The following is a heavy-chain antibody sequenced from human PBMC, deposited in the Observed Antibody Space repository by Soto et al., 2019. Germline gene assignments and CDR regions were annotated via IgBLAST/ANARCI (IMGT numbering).Heavy chain of an antibody. D-gene: IGHD1-26*01. CDR3: AGGLYYCFYMDV. Sequence: QVQLVQSGAEVKKPGSSVKVSCKASGGTFSSYTISWVRQAPGQGLEWMGRIIPILGIANYAQKFQGRVTITADKSTSTAYMELSSLRSEDAAVYYCAGGLYYCFYMDVWGKGTTVTVSS. J-gene: IGHJ6*03. V-gene: IGHV1-69*02. CDR2: IIPILGIA. CDR1: GGTFSSYT.